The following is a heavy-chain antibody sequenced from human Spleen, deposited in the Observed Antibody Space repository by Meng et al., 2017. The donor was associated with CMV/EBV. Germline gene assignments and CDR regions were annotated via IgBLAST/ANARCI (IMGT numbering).Heavy chain of an antibody. V-gene: IGHV3-11*04. J-gene: IGHJ4*02. D-gene: IGHD2-15*01. CDR1: EITFSDYY. CDR2: ISSGGSTI. CDR3: ASNGGLAGRLLYY. Sequence: DSEITFSDYYMSLIRQAPGKGLEWVSYISSGGSTIYYADSVKGRFTISRDNGKNSVYLQMNSLRAEDTAVYYCASNGGLAGRLLYYWGRGTLVTVSS.